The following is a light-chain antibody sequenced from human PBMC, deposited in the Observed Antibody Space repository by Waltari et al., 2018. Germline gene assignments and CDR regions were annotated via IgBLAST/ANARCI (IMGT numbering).Light chain of an antibody. J-gene: IGLJ3*02. CDR1: GSNIGAGYD. CDR3: QSYDTILSVV. Sequence: QSVLTQPPSVSGAPGQRVTISCTGSGSNIGAGYDVHWYQHLPRAAPKLLIYGCSSRPLGVPDRGYGSTCGTSASLAITELQAEDEGDYNSQSYDTILSVVFGGGTKLTVL. V-gene: IGLV1-40*01. CDR2: GCS.